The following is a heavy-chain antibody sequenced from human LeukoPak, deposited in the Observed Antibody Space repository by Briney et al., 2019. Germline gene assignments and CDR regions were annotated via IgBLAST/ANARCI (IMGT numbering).Heavy chain of an antibody. V-gene: IGHV1-69*06. D-gene: IGHD1-26*01. CDR3: ARSRIVGATDAFDI. Sequence: SVKVSCKASGGTFSSYAISWVRQAPGQGLEWMGGIIPIFGTANYAQKFQGRVTITADKSTSTAYMELSSLRSEDTAVYYCARSRIVGATDAFDIWGQGTMVTVSS. J-gene: IGHJ3*02. CDR1: GGTFSSYA. CDR2: IIPIFGTA.